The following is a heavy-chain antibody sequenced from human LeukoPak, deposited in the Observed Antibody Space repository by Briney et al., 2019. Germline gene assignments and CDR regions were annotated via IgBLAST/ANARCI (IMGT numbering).Heavy chain of an antibody. V-gene: IGHV4-59*01. CDR3: ARVGERVYCSSTSCSSHNWFDP. J-gene: IGHJ5*02. CDR1: GGSISSYY. D-gene: IGHD2-2*01. CDR2: IYYSGST. Sequence: SETLSLTCNVSGGSISSYYWSWIRQPPGKGLEWIGYIYYSGSTNYNPSLKSRVTISVDTSKNQFSLKLSSVTAADTAVYYCARVGERVYCSSTSCSSHNWFDPWGQGTLVTVS.